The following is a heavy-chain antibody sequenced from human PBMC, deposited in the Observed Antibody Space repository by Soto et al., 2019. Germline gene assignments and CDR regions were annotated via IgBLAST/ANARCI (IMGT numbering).Heavy chain of an antibody. CDR3: GGGINPSSAGVPFAL. V-gene: IGHV3-23*01. CDR1: GFVFSNYA. J-gene: IGHJ1*01. CDR2: ITASGGTT. Sequence: EVQLLESGGGLVQSGGSLTISCTASGFVFSNYAVTWVRRTPGQGLEWVSAITASGGTTYYADSVKGRFTISRDNSVKTLFLEMTTLKADDPPLYYWGGGINPSSAGVPFALWGQGTLV. D-gene: IGHD3-16*01.